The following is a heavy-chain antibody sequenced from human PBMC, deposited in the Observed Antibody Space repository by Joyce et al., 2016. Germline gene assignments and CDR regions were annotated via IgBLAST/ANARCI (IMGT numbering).Heavy chain of an antibody. D-gene: IGHD1-26*01. V-gene: IGHV1-3*01. Sequence: QVQLVQSGAEVKKPGASVKVSCKASGYTFTNYAIHWVRPAPGQRLEWMAWINGGNGNTKYSQKFQDRVTITRDTSASTAYMELSSLISEDTAVYYCARSLGATPALGYWGQGTLVTVS. CDR2: INGGNGNT. CDR1: GYTFTNYA. J-gene: IGHJ4*02. CDR3: ARSLGATPALGY.